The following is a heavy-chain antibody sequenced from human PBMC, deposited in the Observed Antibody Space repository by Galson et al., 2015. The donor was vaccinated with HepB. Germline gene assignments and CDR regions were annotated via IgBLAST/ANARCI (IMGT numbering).Heavy chain of an antibody. Sequence: SLRLSCAASGFRFDDYAMHWVRQPPGKGLEWVSGLSWNSGRIGYAESVKGRFTISRDNTKNSLYLHMKGLRVEDSALYYCVKDMGYSSGWSFDSWGQGALVTVSS. V-gene: IGHV3-9*01. D-gene: IGHD6-19*01. J-gene: IGHJ4*02. CDR2: LSWNSGRI. CDR3: VKDMGYSSGWSFDS. CDR1: GFRFDDYA.